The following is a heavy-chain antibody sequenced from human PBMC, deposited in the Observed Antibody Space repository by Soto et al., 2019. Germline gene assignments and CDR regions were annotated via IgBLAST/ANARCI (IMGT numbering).Heavy chain of an antibody. V-gene: IGHV4-59*01. CDR2: IYYSGST. J-gene: IGHJ6*02. D-gene: IGHD3-10*01. CDR3: ARDLGTYYYGSGSRSGMDV. Sequence: SETLSLTCTVSGGSISIYYWSWIRQPPGKGLEWIGYIYYSGSTNYNPSLKSRVTISVDTSKNQFSLKLSSVTAADTAVYYCARDLGTYYYGSGSRSGMDVWGQGTTVTVS. CDR1: GGSISIYY.